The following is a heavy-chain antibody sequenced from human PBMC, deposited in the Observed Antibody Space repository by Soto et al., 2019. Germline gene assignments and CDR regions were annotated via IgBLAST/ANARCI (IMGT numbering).Heavy chain of an antibody. J-gene: IGHJ5*01. V-gene: IGHV1-46*01. CDR3: ATAAYSTSWYDF. D-gene: IGHD6-13*01. Sequence: QVQLVQSGAEVKKPGASVKLSCKSSEYTFTDYYIHWVRQAPVQGLEWMGLINPSGGSTGDAQKFQGRVTMTRDTSTSTVYMELSSLRSEDTAVYYCATAAYSTSWYDFWGQGTLVTVSS. CDR2: INPSGGST. CDR1: EYTFTDYY.